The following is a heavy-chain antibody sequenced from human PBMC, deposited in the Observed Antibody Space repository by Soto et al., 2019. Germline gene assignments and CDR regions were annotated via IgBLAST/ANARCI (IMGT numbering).Heavy chain of an antibody. V-gene: IGHV1-3*01. CDR3: AHRPRGYAYYFDY. J-gene: IGHJ4*02. CDR1: GYTFTSYA. Sequence: ASVKVSCKASGYTFTSYAMQWVRQAPGQRLEWMGWINAGNGNTKFSQKFQGRVTITSDTSASTDYMELSSLRSEDTAVYYCAHRPRGYAYYFDYWGQGTLVTVSS. CDR2: INAGNGNT. D-gene: IGHD5-12*01.